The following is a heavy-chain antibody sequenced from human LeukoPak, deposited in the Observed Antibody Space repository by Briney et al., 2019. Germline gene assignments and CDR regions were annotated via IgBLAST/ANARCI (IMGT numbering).Heavy chain of an antibody. J-gene: IGHJ4*02. CDR1: GFTFSSYG. CDR3: ALLWFGELAGFDY. Sequence: GGSLRLSCAASGFTFSSYGMHWVRQAPGKGLEWVAVISYDGSNKYYADSVKGRFTISRDNSKNTLYLQMNSLRAEDTAVYYCALLWFGELAGFDYWGQGTLVTVSS. D-gene: IGHD3-10*01. CDR2: ISYDGSNK. V-gene: IGHV3-30*03.